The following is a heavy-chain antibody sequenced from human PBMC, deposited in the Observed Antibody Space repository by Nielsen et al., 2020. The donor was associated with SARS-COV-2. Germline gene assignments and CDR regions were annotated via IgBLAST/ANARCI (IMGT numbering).Heavy chain of an antibody. D-gene: IGHD4-11*01. CDR2: ISNDGSRT. J-gene: IGHJ6*03. V-gene: IGHV3-74*01. CDR1: EFTFSNYW. CDR3: ADSSKGYYYMDV. Sequence: GGSLRLSCAASEFTFSNYWMHWVRQAPGKGLVWVSRISNDGSRTNYADSVKGRFTISRDNARNTLHLQMNSLRAEDTAVYYCADSSKGYYYMDVWGKGTTVTVSS.